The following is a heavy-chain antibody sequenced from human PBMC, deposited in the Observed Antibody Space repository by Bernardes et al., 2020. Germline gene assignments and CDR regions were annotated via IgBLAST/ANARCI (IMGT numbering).Heavy chain of an antibody. Sequence: GESLKISCKGSGYSFTSYWIGWVRQMPGKGLEWMGIIYPGDSDTRYSPSFQGQVTISADKSISTAYLQWSSLKASDTAMYYCARLISYGSGSYPAFDIWGQGTMVTVSS. V-gene: IGHV5-51*01. CDR2: IYPGDSDT. J-gene: IGHJ3*02. CDR1: GYSFTSYW. CDR3: ARLISYGSGSYPAFDI. D-gene: IGHD3-10*01.